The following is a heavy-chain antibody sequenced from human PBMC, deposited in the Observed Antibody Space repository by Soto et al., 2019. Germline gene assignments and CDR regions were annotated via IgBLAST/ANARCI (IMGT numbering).Heavy chain of an antibody. CDR1: GGTFSSYT. V-gene: IGHV1-69*08. CDR3: ARDLELGYCSGGSCYDWFDP. CDR2: IIPILGIA. D-gene: IGHD2-15*01. J-gene: IGHJ5*02. Sequence: QVQLVQSGAEVKKPGSSVKVSCKASGGTFSSYTISWVRQAPGQGLEWMGGIIPILGIANYAQKFQGRVTITADKSTSTAYMELSRLRSDDTAVYYCARDLELGYCSGGSCYDWFDPWGQGTLVTVSS.